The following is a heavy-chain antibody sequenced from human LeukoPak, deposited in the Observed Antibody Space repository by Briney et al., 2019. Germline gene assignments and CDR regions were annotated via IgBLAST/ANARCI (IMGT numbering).Heavy chain of an antibody. D-gene: IGHD3-10*01. J-gene: IGHJ6*02. V-gene: IGHV3-13*01. CDR3: AREQWGASLRGSIGFYDMDV. CDR1: GFTFNIYD. CDR2: IGLSGDT. Sequence: PGGSLRLSCAASGFTFNIYDMHWVRQPPGKGLEWVSAIGLSGDTYYPDSVKGRFTISREDAKNSVYLQMNSLTAGDTAVYYCAREQWGASLRGSIGFYDMDVWGQGTTVIVSS.